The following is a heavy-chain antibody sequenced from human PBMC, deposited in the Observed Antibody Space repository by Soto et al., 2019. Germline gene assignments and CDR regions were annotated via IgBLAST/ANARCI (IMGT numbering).Heavy chain of an antibody. CDR3: AKDAVYGDGLWLVAD. Sequence: QVQLVQSGAEVKKPGSSVKVSCKASGGTFSSYAISWVRQAPGQGLEWMGGIIPIFGTANYAQKFQGRVTITADESTSTAYMELSSLRSEDTAMYYCAKDAVYGDGLWLVADWGQGTLVTVS. CDR2: IIPIFGTA. J-gene: IGHJ4*02. V-gene: IGHV1-69*01. CDR1: GGTFSSYA. D-gene: IGHD2-21*02.